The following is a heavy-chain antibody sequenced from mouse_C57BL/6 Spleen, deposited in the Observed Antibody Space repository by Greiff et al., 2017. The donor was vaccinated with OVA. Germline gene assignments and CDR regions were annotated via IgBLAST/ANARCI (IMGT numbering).Heavy chain of an antibody. J-gene: IGHJ4*01. CDR1: GFTFTDYY. CDR3: ASLGNYPYYAMDY. CDR2: IRNKANGYTT. Sequence: EVQGVESGGGLVQPGGSLSLSCAASGFTFTDYYMSWVRQPPGKALEWLGFIRNKANGYTTEYSASVKGRFTISRDNSQSILYVQMNALRAEDSATYYCASLGNYPYYAMDYWGQGTSVTVSS. V-gene: IGHV7-3*01. D-gene: IGHD2-1*01.